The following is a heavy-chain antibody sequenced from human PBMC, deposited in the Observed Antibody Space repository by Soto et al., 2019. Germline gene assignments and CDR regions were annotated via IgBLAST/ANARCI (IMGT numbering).Heavy chain of an antibody. CDR2: IIPKFGTT. CDR1: GGTFSTYG. CDR3: AREFVPSYGGNSLSLDY. V-gene: IGHV1-69*13. Sequence: QVQLVQSGAEVKKPGSSVKVSCKASGGTFSTYGMNWVRLAPGQGLEWMGGIIPKFGTTNYAQKFQGRVTITAAESTNTAYMELNYLRSEDTAVYFCAREFVPSYGGNSLSLDYWGQGTLVTVCS. D-gene: IGHD4-17*01. J-gene: IGHJ4*02.